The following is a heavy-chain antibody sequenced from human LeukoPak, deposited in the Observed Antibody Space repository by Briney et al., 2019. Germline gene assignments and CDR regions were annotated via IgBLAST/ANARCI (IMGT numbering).Heavy chain of an antibody. Sequence: GASVKVSCKTSDYTFISYGISWVRQAPGQGLQWMGWISAFNGNTNYAQKLQGRVTMTTDTSTSTAYMELRSLRSDDTAVYYCAGRYYDILTGYYVNWFDPWGQGTLVTVSS. D-gene: IGHD3-9*01. V-gene: IGHV1-18*01. CDR2: ISAFNGNT. CDR3: AGRYYDILTGYYVNWFDP. CDR1: DYTFISYG. J-gene: IGHJ5*02.